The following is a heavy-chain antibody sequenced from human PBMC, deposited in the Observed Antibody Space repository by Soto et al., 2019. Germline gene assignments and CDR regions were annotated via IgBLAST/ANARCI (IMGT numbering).Heavy chain of an antibody. CDR1: GFTFSSYA. CDR3: ARDRGSKSYYYYGMDV. J-gene: IGHJ6*02. Sequence: QVQLVESGGGVVQPGRSLRLSCAASGFTFSSYAMHWVRRAPAKGRGGGAVISYDGSNKYYADSVKGRFTISRDNSKNTLYVQMNSLRAEDTAVYYCARDRGSKSYYYYGMDVWGQGTTVTVSS. CDR2: ISYDGSNK. V-gene: IGHV3-30-3*01. D-gene: IGHD2-2*01.